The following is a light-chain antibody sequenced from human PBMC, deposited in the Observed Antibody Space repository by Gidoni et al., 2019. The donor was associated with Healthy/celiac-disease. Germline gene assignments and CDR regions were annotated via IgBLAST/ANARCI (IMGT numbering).Light chain of an antibody. CDR1: KLGDKY. J-gene: IGLJ2*01. CDR2: QDS. V-gene: IGLV3-1*01. Sequence: SSELTQPPSASVPPGQTASITCSGDKLGDKYACWYQQKPGQSPVLVIYQDSKRPSGIPERFSGSNSGNTATLTISGTQAMDEADYYCQAWDSSTGVFGGGTKLTVL. CDR3: QAWDSSTGV.